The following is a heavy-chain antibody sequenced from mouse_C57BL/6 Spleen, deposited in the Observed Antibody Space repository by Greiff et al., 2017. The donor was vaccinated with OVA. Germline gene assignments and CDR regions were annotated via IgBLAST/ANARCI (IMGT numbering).Heavy chain of an antibody. V-gene: IGHV1-53*01. Sequence: QVQLQQPGTELVKPGASVKLSCKASGYTFTSYWMHWVKQRPGQGLEWIGNINPSNGGTNYNEKFKSKATLTVDKSSSTAYMQLSRLTSEDSAVYYCASVYYGYDAGTGAMDYWGQGTSVTVSS. CDR1: GYTFTSYW. CDR2: INPSNGGT. D-gene: IGHD2-2*01. CDR3: ASVYYGYDAGTGAMDY. J-gene: IGHJ4*01.